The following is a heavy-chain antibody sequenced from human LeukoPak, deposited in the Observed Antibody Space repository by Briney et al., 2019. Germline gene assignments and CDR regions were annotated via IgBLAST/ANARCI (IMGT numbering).Heavy chain of an antibody. CDR2: INWNGGST. CDR1: GFTFDDYG. Sequence: GGSLRLSCAASGFTFDDYGMSWVRQAPGKGLEWVSGINWNGGSTGYADSVKGRFTISRDNAKNSLYLQMNSLRAEDTAVYYCAKDRSWYSSSWYGGAAFDIWGQGTMVTVSS. D-gene: IGHD6-13*01. J-gene: IGHJ3*02. V-gene: IGHV3-20*04. CDR3: AKDRSWYSSSWYGGAAFDI.